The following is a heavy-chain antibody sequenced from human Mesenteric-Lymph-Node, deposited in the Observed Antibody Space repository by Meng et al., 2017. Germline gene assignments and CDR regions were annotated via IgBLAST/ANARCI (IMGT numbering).Heavy chain of an antibody. CDR1: GFTFSSFA. D-gene: IGHD5-12*01. J-gene: IGHJ4*02. CDR2: ISSSGGTI. CDR3: ARERSGYDYAYADY. Sequence: GESLKISCAASGFTFSSFAMHWVRQAPGKGLEWVSYISSSGGTIYYSDSVEGRFTISRDNAKNSLYLQMNSLRGEDTALYYCARERSGYDYAYADYWGQGTLVTVSS. V-gene: IGHV3-48*03.